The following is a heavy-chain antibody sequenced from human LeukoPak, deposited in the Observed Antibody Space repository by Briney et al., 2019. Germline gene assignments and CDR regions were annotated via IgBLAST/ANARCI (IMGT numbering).Heavy chain of an antibody. V-gene: IGHV3-30*01. J-gene: IGHJ3*02. CDR2: DGSNE. CDR3: ARHGDYGDAFDI. D-gene: IGHD4-17*01. Sequence: DGSNEYYADSVRGRFTISRDNSKNTLYLQMNSLRAEDTAVYYCARHGDYGDAFDIWGQGTMVSVSS.